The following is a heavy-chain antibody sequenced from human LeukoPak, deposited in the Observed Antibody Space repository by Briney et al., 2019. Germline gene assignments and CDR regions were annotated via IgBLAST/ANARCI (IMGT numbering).Heavy chain of an antibody. CDR3: ARQPDNLPGWSNDY. CDR2: IYYTGNT. J-gene: IGHJ4*02. CDR1: GGSISSYY. D-gene: IGHD6-19*01. V-gene: IGHV4-59*08. Sequence: PSETLSLTCTVSGGSISSYYWSWIRQPPGKGLEWIGYIYYTGNTNYNPSLNSRVTLSVGTSKNQFSLKLSSVTAADTAVFYCARQPDNLPGWSNDYWGQGTLVTVSS.